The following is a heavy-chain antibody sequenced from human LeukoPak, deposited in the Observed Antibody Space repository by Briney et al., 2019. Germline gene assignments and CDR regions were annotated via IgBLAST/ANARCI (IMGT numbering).Heavy chain of an antibody. Sequence: GGSLRLSCAASGFTFSSYAMHWVRQAPGKGLEWVAVISYDGSNKYYADSVKGRFTISRDNSKNTLYLQMNSLRAEDTAVYYCARGAVAGTWPGAFDIWGQGTMVTVSS. V-gene: IGHV3-30-3*01. CDR1: GFTFSSYA. D-gene: IGHD6-19*01. J-gene: IGHJ3*02. CDR3: ARGAVAGTWPGAFDI. CDR2: ISYDGSNK.